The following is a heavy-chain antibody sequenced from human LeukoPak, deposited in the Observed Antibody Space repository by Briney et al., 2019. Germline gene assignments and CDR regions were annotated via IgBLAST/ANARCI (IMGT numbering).Heavy chain of an antibody. V-gene: IGHV3-23*01. D-gene: IGHD3-16*01. Sequence: GGSLRLSCVASGFTFSTFAMIWVRQPPGKGLEWVSSIFPSGGEIHYADSVKGRFTMSRDNSKNTLYLQMNSLRAEDTAVYYCAKMGDRFGLWGHKTKYYMDVWGKGTTVTVSS. CDR1: GFTFSTFA. J-gene: IGHJ6*03. CDR2: IFPSGGEI. CDR3: AKMGDRFGLWGHKTKYYMDV.